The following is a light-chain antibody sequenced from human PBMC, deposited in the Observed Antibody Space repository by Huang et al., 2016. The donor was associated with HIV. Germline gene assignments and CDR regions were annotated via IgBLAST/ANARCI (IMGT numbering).Light chain of an antibody. J-gene: IGKJ1*01. CDR3: QHYDNLRT. CDR1: QDISNL. V-gene: IGKV1-33*01. Sequence: DIQMTQSPSSLSASVGDRVTITCQASQDISNLLNWYQQKPGKAPKLLIYVASNLETGVSSRFSGSGSGTDFTFTISSLQPEDIATYYCQHYDNLRTFGQGTKVEIK. CDR2: VAS.